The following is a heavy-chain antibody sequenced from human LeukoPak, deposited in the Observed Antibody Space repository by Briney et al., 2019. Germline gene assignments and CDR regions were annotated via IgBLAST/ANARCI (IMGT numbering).Heavy chain of an antibody. V-gene: IGHV3-74*03. CDR2: INSDGSSI. CDR1: GFTFSSYW. CDR3: AREGRVSGYDFDC. J-gene: IGHJ4*02. D-gene: IGHD5-12*01. Sequence: GGSLRLSCAASGFTFSSYWIHWVRQAPGKGLVWVSRINSDGSSITYADSVKGRFTISRDNAKNTLYLQMNSLRVEDTAVYYCAREGRVSGYDFDCWGQGTLVTVSS.